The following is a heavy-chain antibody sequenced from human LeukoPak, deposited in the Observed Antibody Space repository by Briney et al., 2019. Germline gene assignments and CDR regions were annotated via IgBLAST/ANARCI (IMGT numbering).Heavy chain of an antibody. J-gene: IGHJ4*02. Sequence: SVKVSCKASGGTFSSYAISWVRQAPGQGLEWMGGIIPIFGTANYAQKFQGRVTVTADESTSTAYMELSSLRSEDTAVYYCARDSGQWLARDYFDYWGQGTLVTVSS. CDR2: IIPIFGTA. CDR3: ARDSGQWLARDYFDY. D-gene: IGHD6-19*01. CDR1: GGTFSSYA. V-gene: IGHV1-69*13.